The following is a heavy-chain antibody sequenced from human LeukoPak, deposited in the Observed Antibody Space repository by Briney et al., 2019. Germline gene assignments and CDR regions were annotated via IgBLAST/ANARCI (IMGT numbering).Heavy chain of an antibody. CDR2: IYRGRST. J-gene: IGHJ6*02. CDR1: GFSVSSNY. CDR3: ARDGLTMVRGVPYYYYGMDV. D-gene: IGHD3-10*01. Sequence: GGSLRLSCAASGFSVSSNYMSWVRQAAGKGVEWVSVIYRGRSTYYADSVKGRFTISRDNSKNTLYLQMNSLRAEDTAVYYCARDGLTMVRGVPYYYYGMDVWGQGTTVTVSS. V-gene: IGHV3-66*01.